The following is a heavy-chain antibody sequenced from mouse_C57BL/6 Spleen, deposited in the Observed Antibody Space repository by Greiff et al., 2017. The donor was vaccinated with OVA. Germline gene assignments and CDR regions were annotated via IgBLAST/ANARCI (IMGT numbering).Heavy chain of an antibody. Sequence: EVQVVESGGGLVQPGGSMKLSCVASGFTFSNYWMNWVRQSPEKGLEWVAQIRLKSDNYATHYAESVKGRFTISRDDSKSSVYLQMNNLRAEDTGIYYCTGPAYYYGSSYDYFDYWGQGTTLTVSS. CDR2: IRLKSDNYAT. J-gene: IGHJ2*01. D-gene: IGHD1-1*01. CDR3: TGPAYYYGSSYDYFDY. CDR1: GFTFSNYW. V-gene: IGHV6-3*01.